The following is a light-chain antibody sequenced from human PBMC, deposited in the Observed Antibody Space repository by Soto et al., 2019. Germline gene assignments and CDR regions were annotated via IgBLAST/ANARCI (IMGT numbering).Light chain of an antibody. CDR3: PSYTTSSTYV. V-gene: IGLV2-14*01. CDR2: DVS. Sequence: QSALTQPASVTESPGQSIAISCTGTSSDVGGYSYVSWYQQQPGKAPKLVISDVSNRPSGVSDRFSGSKSGNTASLTISGLQTEDEADYYCPSYTTSSTYVVGTGTKVTVL. CDR1: SSDVGGYSY. J-gene: IGLJ1*01.